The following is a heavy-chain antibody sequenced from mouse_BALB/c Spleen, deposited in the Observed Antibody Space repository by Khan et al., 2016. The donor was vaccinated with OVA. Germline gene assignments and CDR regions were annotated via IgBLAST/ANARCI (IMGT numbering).Heavy chain of an antibody. CDR2: IYPSDSYT. D-gene: IGHD1-1*01. CDR1: GYTFTRYW. CDR3: TRHGSSYDAMDY. J-gene: IGHJ4*01. Sequence: QVQLQQSGAELVRPGASVKLSCKASGYTFTRYWINWVKQRPGQGLEWIGNIYPSDSYTDYAQTFKDKATLTVDKSSSTAYMQLSSPTSEDSAVYYCTRHGSSYDAMDYGGQGTSVTVSS. V-gene: IGHV1-69*02.